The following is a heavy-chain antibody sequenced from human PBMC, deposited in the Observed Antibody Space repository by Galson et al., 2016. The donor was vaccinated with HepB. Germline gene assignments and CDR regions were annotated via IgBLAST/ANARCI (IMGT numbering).Heavy chain of an antibody. J-gene: IGHJ3*02. D-gene: IGHD1-14*01. Sequence: SETLSLTCTVSGGSLTSYYWSWIRQPPGRELEWIGSVYYSGSTSYKPTLKSRVTISGDTTRNQFSLNLSSVTAADTAVYYCARVYDGNGPRQRAFDIWSQGTRVTVSS. CDR1: GGSLTSYY. V-gene: IGHV4-59*13. CDR2: VYYSGST. CDR3: ARVYDGNGPRQRAFDI.